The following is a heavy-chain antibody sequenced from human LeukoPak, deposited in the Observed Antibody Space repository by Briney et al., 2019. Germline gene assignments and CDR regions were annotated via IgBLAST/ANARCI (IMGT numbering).Heavy chain of an antibody. Sequence: PGGSLRLSCAASGSSVADYGMSWVRQAPGKGLEWVSGINWSGESTGYADSVKGRFTISRDNAENALYLQMNGLRAEDTALYCARDLSASWYSLGYWGRGTLVTVSS. CDR1: GSSVADYG. CDR3: ARDLSASWYSLGY. J-gene: IGHJ4*02. D-gene: IGHD6-13*01. CDR2: INWSGEST. V-gene: IGHV3-20*01.